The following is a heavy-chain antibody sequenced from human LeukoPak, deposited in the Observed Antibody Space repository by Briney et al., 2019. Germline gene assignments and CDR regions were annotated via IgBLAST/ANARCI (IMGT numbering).Heavy chain of an antibody. V-gene: IGHV3-23*01. CDR1: GFTFSSYA. J-gene: IGHJ4*02. Sequence: GGSLRLSCAASGFTFSSYAMSWVRQAPGKGLEWVAAISGSGGSTYYADSVKGRFTISRDHSKNTLYLQMNSLRAEDTAVYYCAKVGYYYDSSGYWDYWGQGPVVTVSS. CDR2: ISGSGGST. CDR3: AKVGYYYDSSGYWDY. D-gene: IGHD3-22*01.